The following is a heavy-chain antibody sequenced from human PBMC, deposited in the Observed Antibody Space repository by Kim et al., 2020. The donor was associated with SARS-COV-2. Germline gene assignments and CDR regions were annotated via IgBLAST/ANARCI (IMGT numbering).Heavy chain of an antibody. J-gene: IGHJ4*02. D-gene: IGHD6-13*01. Sequence: GGSLRLSCAASRFTFSDYWMRWVRHSPGKGLEWVADLNQDGSDKHYMESVKGRFTISRDNAKNSLFLQMDSLRAEDAALYYCARGGSYSFEYWSQGTLVTVSS. CDR1: RFTFSDYW. CDR3: ARGGSYSFEY. CDR2: LNQDGSDK. V-gene: IGHV3-7*01.